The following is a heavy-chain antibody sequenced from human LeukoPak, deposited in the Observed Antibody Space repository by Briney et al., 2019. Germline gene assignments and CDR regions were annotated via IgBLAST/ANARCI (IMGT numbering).Heavy chain of an antibody. CDR1: GYTFTSYD. CDR3: ARHTMVRGVAYYFDY. D-gene: IGHD3-10*01. V-gene: IGHV1-8*01. CDR2: MNPNSGNT. J-gene: IGHJ4*02. Sequence: ASVTVSCKASGYTFTSYDINWVRQAPGQGLEWMGWMNPNSGNTGYAQKFQGRVTMTRNTSISTAYMELSSLRSEDTAVYYCARHTMVRGVAYYFDYWGQGTLVTVSS.